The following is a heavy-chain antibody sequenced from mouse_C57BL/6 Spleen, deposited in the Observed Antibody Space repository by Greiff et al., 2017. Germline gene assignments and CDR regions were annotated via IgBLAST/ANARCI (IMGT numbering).Heavy chain of an antibody. CDR2: IGPEDGET. CDR1: GFNIKDYY. Sequence: VQLQQSGAELVKPGASVKLSCTASGFNIKDYYMDWVEQGTEQGLEWIGRIGPEDGETKSAAKSPGKATITADTSSNTAYLQLRSLTSEDTAVYCCARNSMVKEYFDDWGQGTTLPVSS. J-gene: IGHJ2*01. CDR3: ARNSMVKEYFDD. V-gene: IGHV14-2*01. D-gene: IGHD2-2*01.